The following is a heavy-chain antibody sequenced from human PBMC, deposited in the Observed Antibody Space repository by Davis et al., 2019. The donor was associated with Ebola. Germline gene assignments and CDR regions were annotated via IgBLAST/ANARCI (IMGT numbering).Heavy chain of an antibody. CDR3: ARDVLSGSYSYYGMDV. D-gene: IGHD2-15*01. J-gene: IGHJ6*02. CDR1: GFIFSTYS. Sequence: PGGSLRLSCAASGFIFSTYSMNWVRQAPGKGLEWLSYITGNSITIYNADSVKGRFTISRDNAKNSLYLQMNSLRDEDTAVYYCARDVLSGSYSYYGMDVWGQGTTVTVSS. V-gene: IGHV3-48*02. CDR2: ITGNSITI.